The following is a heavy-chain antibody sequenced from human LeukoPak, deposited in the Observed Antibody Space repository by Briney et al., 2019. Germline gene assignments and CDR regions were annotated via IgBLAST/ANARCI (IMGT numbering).Heavy chain of an antibody. CDR2: IYYSGST. CDR3: AGYNNGGWRGLEY. J-gene: IGHJ4*02. V-gene: IGHV4-39*07. Sequence: PSETLSLTCTVSGGSISSSSYYWGWIRQPPGKGLEWIGSIYYSGSTYYSPSLKSRVTMSEDRSKNQFSLNLDSVTAADTAVYYCAGYNNGGWRGLEYWGQGILVIVSP. CDR1: GGSISSSSYY. D-gene: IGHD2-8*01.